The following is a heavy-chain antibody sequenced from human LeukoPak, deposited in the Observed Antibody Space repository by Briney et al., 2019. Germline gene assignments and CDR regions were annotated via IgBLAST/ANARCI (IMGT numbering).Heavy chain of an antibody. J-gene: IGHJ5*02. D-gene: IGHD3-10*01. CDR3: AGLPSMVRGVIFWFDP. CDR2: IYPGDSDT. Sequence: GESLKISCKGSGYSFTSYWIGWVRQMPGKGLEWMGIIYPGDSDTRYSPSFQGQVTISADKSISTAYLQWSSLKASDTAMYYCAGLPSMVRGVIFWFDPWGQGTLVTVSS. CDR1: GYSFTSYW. V-gene: IGHV5-51*01.